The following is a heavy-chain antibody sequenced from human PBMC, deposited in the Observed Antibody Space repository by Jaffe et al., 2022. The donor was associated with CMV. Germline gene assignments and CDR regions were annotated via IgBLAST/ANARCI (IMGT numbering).Heavy chain of an antibody. CDR3: ARDWGRVVRYFGGIDL. CDR1: GFTFSDYY. Sequence: QVQLVESGGGLVKPGGSLRLSCAASGFTFSDYYMSWIRQAPGKGLEWVSYISSSSSYTNYADSVKGRFTISRDNAKNSLYLQMNSLRAEDTAVYYCARDWGRVVRYFGGIDLWGRGTLVTVSS. V-gene: IGHV3-11*06. D-gene: IGHD3-9*01. CDR2: ISSSSSYT. J-gene: IGHJ2*01.